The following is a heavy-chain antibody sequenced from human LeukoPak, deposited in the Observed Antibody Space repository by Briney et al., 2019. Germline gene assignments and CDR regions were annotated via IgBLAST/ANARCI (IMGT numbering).Heavy chain of an antibody. V-gene: IGHV3-30*02. D-gene: IGHD1-26*01. Sequence: GGSLRLSCAASGFTFNIYGMHWVRQAPGKGLEWVAFIRYDGSNKYYADSVKGRFTISRDNSKNTLYLQMNSLRVEDTAVYYCAKDQGSSGSYDFDYWGQGTLVSVSS. CDR2: IRYDGSNK. CDR3: AKDQGSSGSYDFDY. CDR1: GFTFNIYG. J-gene: IGHJ4*02.